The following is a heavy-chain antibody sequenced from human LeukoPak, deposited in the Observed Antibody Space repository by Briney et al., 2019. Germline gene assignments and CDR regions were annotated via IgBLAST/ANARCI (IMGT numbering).Heavy chain of an antibody. Sequence: ASVKVSCKASGGTFSSYAISWVRQAPGQGLEWMGWINPNSGGTNYAQKFQGWVTMTRDTSISTAYMELSRLRSDDTAVYYCARGFAPDAFDIWGQGTMVTVSS. CDR1: GGTFSSYA. D-gene: IGHD3-10*01. CDR3: ARGFAPDAFDI. CDR2: INPNSGGT. J-gene: IGHJ3*02. V-gene: IGHV1-2*04.